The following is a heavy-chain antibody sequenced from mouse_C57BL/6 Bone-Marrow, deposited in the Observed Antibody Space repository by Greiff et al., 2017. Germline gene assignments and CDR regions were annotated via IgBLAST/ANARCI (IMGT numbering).Heavy chain of an antibody. D-gene: IGHD4-1*01. Sequence: QVHVKQPGAELVKPGASVKMSCKASGYTFTSYWITWVKQRPGQGLEWIGDIYPGSGSTNYNEKFKSKATLTVDTSSSTAYMQLSSLTSEDSAVYYCARPNWDVFWYFDVWGTGTTVTVSS. CDR1: GYTFTSYW. CDR2: IYPGSGST. V-gene: IGHV1-55*01. CDR3: ARPNWDVFWYFDV. J-gene: IGHJ1*03.